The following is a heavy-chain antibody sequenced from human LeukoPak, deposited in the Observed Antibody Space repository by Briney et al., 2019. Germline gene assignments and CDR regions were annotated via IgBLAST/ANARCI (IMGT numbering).Heavy chain of an antibody. Sequence: SETLSLTCTVSGGSISSTCYYWGWIRQPPGKGLEWIGSIYHSGSTYYNPSLKSRVTISVDTSKKQFSLKLTSVTAADTAVYYCARGRLARGHYFDYWGQGTLVTVSS. CDR3: ARGRLARGHYFDY. D-gene: IGHD3-10*01. CDR1: GGSISSTCYY. V-gene: IGHV4-39*01. CDR2: IYHSGST. J-gene: IGHJ4*02.